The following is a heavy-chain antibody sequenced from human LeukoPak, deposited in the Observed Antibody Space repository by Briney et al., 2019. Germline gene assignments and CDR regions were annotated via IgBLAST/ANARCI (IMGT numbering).Heavy chain of an antibody. CDR3: ARDPPGIATSVSGG. CDR1: GFTVSNNY. V-gene: IGHV3-53*01. CDR2: IYSGGTT. J-gene: IGHJ4*02. D-gene: IGHD6-13*01. Sequence: GGSLRLSCTASGFTVSNNYMNWVRQAPGKGLEWVALIYSGGTTNYADSVKGRFTISRDNSKNTLYLQMTNVRVEDTAVYYCARDPPGIATSVSGGWGQGTLVTVSS.